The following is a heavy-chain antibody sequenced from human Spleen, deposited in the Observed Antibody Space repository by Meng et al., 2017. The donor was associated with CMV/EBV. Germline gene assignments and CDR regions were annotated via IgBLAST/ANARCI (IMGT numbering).Heavy chain of an antibody. CDR1: GGSITTYSYY. CDR2: ISYSGNT. D-gene: IGHD6-25*01. J-gene: IGHJ5*02. CDR3: ARVIEYSIGGGGFDP. Sequence: GGSITTYSYYWTWIRQDPGKGLEWIGYISYSGNTYYNPSLTSRLTISMDTSKNQFSLKLTSVTAADVAVYYCARVIEYSIGGGGFDPWGQGTLVTVSS. V-gene: IGHV4-31*02.